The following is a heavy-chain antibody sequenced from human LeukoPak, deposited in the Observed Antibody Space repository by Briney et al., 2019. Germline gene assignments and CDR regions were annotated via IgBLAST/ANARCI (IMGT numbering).Heavy chain of an antibody. CDR1: GFTFSSYS. D-gene: IGHD6-19*01. CDR3: ARGSHSSGWHYLFDY. V-gene: IGHV3-48*01. J-gene: IGHJ4*02. Sequence: PGGSLRLSCAASGFTFSSYSMNWVRQAPGKGLEWVSYISSSSSTIYYADSVKGRFTISRDNAKNSLYLQMNSLRAGDTAVYYCARGSHSSGWHYLFDYWGQGTLVTVSS. CDR2: ISSSSSTI.